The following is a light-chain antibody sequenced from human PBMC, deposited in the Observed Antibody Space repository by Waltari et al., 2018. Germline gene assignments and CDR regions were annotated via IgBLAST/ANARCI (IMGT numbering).Light chain of an antibody. V-gene: IGLV1-40*01. CDR1: SSNIGAGHD. CDR2: GKN. CDR3: QSFDIRLSGGVV. Sequence: QSVLTQPPSMSGAPGQRVTISCPGSSSNIGAGHDVPWYQVFPGTAPQLLIYGKNNRPSGVPDRFSGSKSDTSASLAIGGLQAEDEADYYCQSFDIRLSGGVVFGGGTKVTVL. J-gene: IGLJ3*02.